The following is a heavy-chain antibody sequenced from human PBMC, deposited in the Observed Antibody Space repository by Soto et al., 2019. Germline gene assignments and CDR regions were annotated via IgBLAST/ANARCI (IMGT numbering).Heavy chain of an antibody. CDR1: GGSFSGYY. V-gene: IGHV4-34*11. D-gene: IGHD4-4*01. CDR3: ARGYSHYAH. J-gene: IGHJ4*02. Sequence: SETLSLTCAVYGGSFSGYYWSRIRQPPGKGLEWIGYIYYSGPSRYNPSLESRVTISIDSSKNQVSLTLTSVTAADTAVYYCARGYSHYAHWGRGTLVTVSS. CDR2: IYYSGPS.